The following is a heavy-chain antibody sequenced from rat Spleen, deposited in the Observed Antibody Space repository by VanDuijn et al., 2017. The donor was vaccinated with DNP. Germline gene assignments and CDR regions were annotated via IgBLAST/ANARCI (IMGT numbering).Heavy chain of an antibody. CDR3: TTGSSDY. D-gene: IGHD5-1*01. V-gene: IGHV5S10*01. CDR2: ITNSGGDT. J-gene: IGHJ2*01. Sequence: EVQLVESGGGLVQPGRSLKLSCAASGFTFSDYNMAWVRQAPKKGLEWVATITNSGGDTYYRDSVKGRFTISRDNAKSTLYLQMDSLRSEDTATYYCTTGSSDYWGQGVMVTVSS. CDR1: GFTFSDYN.